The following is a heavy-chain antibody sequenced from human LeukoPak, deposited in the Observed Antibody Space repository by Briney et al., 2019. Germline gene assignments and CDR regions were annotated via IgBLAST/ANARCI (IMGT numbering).Heavy chain of an antibody. J-gene: IGHJ4*02. CDR3: ARGYGGNSNFDY. Sequence: GGSLRLSCAASGFTVSSNYMSWVRQAPGKGLQWVSVIYSGGNTYYADSVKGRFTISRDNSKNTLYLQMNSLRAEDTAVYYCARGYGGNSNFDYWGQGTLVTVSS. CDR1: GFTVSSNY. V-gene: IGHV3-53*01. CDR2: IYSGGNT. D-gene: IGHD4-23*01.